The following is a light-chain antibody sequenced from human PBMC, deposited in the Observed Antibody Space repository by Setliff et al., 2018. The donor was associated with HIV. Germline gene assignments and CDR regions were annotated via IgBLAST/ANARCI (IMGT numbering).Light chain of an antibody. CDR3: SSYTSSTPLYV. Sequence: QSALTQPVSVSGSPGQSITISCTGSSSDVGGYNYVSWYQQHPGKAPKLMIYAVSNRPSGVSNRFSGSKSGNTASLTISGLQAEDEADYYCSSYTSSTPLYVFGTGTKGTVL. J-gene: IGLJ1*01. CDR2: AVS. V-gene: IGLV2-14*03. CDR1: SSDVGGYNY.